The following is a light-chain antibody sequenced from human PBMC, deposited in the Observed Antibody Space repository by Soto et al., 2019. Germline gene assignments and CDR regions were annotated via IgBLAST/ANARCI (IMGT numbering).Light chain of an antibody. V-gene: IGKV1-16*02. CDR2: GVS. CDR3: QQYNGYPYT. Sequence: DIQMTQSPSSLSASVGDSVTITCRASQDINNFLAWFQQKPGEAPKSLIYGVSNLQSGAPSKFSGSGYGTDFTLTISSLQPEDFGTYYCQQYNGYPYTFGQGTKLEMK. J-gene: IGKJ2*01. CDR1: QDINNF.